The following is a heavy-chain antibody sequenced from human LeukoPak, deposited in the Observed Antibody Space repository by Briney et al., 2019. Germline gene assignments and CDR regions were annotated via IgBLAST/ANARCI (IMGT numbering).Heavy chain of an antibody. V-gene: IGHV3-23*01. D-gene: IGHD6-13*01. CDR2: ISSSGNT. CDR1: GFTFSRSA. CDR3: VKGRISEDGLDF. Sequence: GGSLRLSCAASGFTFSRSAMTWVRQTPGKGLDWVSSISSSGNTYYADSVKGRFTISRDKSKNMLYLQMNSLRAEDTAVYYCVKGRISEDGLDFWGQGTLVTVSS. J-gene: IGHJ4*02.